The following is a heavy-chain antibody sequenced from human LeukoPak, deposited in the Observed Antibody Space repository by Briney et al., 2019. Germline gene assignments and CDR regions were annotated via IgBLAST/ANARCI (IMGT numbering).Heavy chain of an antibody. J-gene: IGHJ6*02. CDR2: MNPNSGNT. D-gene: IGHD2-8*01. Sequence: ASVKVSCKASGYTFTSYDINWMRQATGQGLEWMGWMNPNSGNTGYAQKFQGRVTMTRNTSISTAYMELSSLRSEDTAVYYCARDCTNGVCYTLYYYGMDVWGQGTTVTVSS. CDR3: ARDCTNGVCYTLYYYGMDV. V-gene: IGHV1-8*01. CDR1: GYTFTSYD.